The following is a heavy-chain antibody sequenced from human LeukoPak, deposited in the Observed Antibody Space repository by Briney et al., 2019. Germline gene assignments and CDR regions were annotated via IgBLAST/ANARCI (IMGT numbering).Heavy chain of an antibody. D-gene: IGHD3-16*01. Sequence: GGSLRLSCAASGFTFSSYSMNWVRQAPGKGLEWVSSISSSSSYIYYADSVKGRFTISRDNAKNSLCLQMNSLRAEDTAVYYCARLSARGINYYFDYWGQGTLVTVSS. CDR3: ARLSARGINYYFDY. J-gene: IGHJ4*02. V-gene: IGHV3-21*01. CDR1: GFTFSSYS. CDR2: ISSSSSYI.